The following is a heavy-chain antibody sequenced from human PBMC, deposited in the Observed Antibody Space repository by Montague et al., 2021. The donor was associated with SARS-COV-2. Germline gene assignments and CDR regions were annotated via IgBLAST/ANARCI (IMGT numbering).Heavy chain of an antibody. D-gene: IGHD3-22*01. V-gene: IGHV4-34*01. CDR3: ARLGDGVVPSPILVVGPYYSYYYMDV. CDR1: GGSFSTYS. J-gene: IGHJ6*03. CDR2: IHHGGST. Sequence: SETLSLTCAVHGGSFSTYSWNWIRQPPGKGLEWIGEIHHGGSTNYNPSLKSRVTISADTSKSQFSLKLTSVAAADTAVYYCARLGDGVVPSPILVVGPYYSYYYMDVWGKGTTVTVSS.